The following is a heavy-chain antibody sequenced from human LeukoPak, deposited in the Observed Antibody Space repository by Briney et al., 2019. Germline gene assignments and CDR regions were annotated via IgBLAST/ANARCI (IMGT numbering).Heavy chain of an antibody. D-gene: IGHD6-13*01. V-gene: IGHV4-34*01. CDR1: GGSFSGYY. J-gene: IGHJ4*02. Sequence: SETLSLSCAVYGGSFSGYYWSWIRQPPGKGLEWIGEINHSGSTNYNPSLKSRVTISVDTSKNQFSLKLSSVTAADTAVYYCARRRIAAAGWYFDYWGQGTLVTVSS. CDR2: INHSGST. CDR3: ARRRIAAAGWYFDY.